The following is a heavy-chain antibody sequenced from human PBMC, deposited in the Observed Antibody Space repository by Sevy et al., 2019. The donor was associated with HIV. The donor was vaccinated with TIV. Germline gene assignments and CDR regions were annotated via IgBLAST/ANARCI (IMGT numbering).Heavy chain of an antibody. CDR3: ARGPRKYYGTSGYYYPPSY. J-gene: IGHJ4*02. CDR1: GYTFTSYG. CDR2: ISAYNGNT. V-gene: IGHV1-18*01. D-gene: IGHD3-22*01. Sequence: ASVKVSCEASGYTFTSYGIIWVRQAPGQGLEWMGWISAYNGNTNYAQRLQGRVTMTTDTSTSTAYQELTSLRSDDTAVYYCARGPRKYYGTSGYYYPPSYWGQGTLVTVS.